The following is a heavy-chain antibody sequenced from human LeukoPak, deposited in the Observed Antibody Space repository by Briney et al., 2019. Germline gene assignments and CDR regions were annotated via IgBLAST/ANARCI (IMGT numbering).Heavy chain of an antibody. D-gene: IGHD6-19*01. J-gene: IGHJ5*01. V-gene: IGHV1-3*03. Sequence: ASVKVSCKATGFSFTDYAIHWVRQAPGQGLEWMGWINAGNGNTKYSQEFQGRVTITRDTSASTAYMELSSLRSEDMAVYYCAREYLYSTGWFDYWGQGTLVTVSS. CDR3: AREYLYSTGWFDY. CDR1: GFSFTDYA. CDR2: INAGNGNT.